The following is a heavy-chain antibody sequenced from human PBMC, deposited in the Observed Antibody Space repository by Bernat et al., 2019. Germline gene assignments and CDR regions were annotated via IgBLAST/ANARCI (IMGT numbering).Heavy chain of an antibody. CDR3: AKTAYYDSSGYYHKNWFDP. J-gene: IGHJ5*02. CDR1: GFTFSSYG. Sequence: QVQLVESGGGVVQPGRSLRLSCAASGFTFSSYGMHWVRQAPGKGLEWVAVISYDGSNKYYADSVKGRFTIYRDNSKNTLYLQMNSLRAEDTAVYYCAKTAYYDSSGYYHKNWFDPWGQGTLVTVSS. V-gene: IGHV3-30*18. CDR2: ISYDGSNK. D-gene: IGHD3-22*01.